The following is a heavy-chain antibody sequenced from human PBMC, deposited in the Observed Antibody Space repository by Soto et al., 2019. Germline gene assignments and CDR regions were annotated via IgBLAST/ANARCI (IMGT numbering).Heavy chain of an antibody. CDR3: ARDRNYYDSSGYRRGEYFHH. V-gene: IGHV3-30-3*01. D-gene: IGHD3-22*01. Sequence: PGGSLRLSCAASGFTFSSYAMHWVRQAPGKGLEWVAVISYDGSNKYYADSVKGRFTISRDNSKNTLYLQMNSLRAEDTAVYYCARDRNYYDSSGYRRGEYFHHWGQGTLVTVSS. J-gene: IGHJ1*01. CDR1: GFTFSSYA. CDR2: ISYDGSNK.